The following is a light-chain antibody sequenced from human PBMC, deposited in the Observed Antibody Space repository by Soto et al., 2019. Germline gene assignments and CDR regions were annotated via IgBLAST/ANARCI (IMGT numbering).Light chain of an antibody. CDR2: AAS. Sequence: AIRMTQSPSSFSASTGDRVTITCRASQGISSYLAWYQQKPGKAPKLLIYAASTLQSGVPSRFSGSGSGTDFTLTISCLQSEDFAVYYCQHRSNWPSGYTFGQGTKVDIK. CDR1: QGISSY. V-gene: IGKV1-8*01. CDR3: QHRSNWPSGYT. J-gene: IGKJ2*01.